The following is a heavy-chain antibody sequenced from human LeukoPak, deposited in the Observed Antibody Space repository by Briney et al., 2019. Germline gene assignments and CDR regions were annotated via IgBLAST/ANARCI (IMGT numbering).Heavy chain of an antibody. V-gene: IGHV1-2*02. D-gene: IGHD5-12*01. CDR3: ARAYSGYDFVDY. CDR1: GYTFTGYY. CDR2: INPNSGGT. Sequence: ASVKVSCKASGYTFTGYYMHWVRRAPGQGLEWMGWINPNSGGTNYAQKFQGRVTMTRDTSISTAYMELRRLRSDDTAVYYCARAYSGYDFVDYWGQGTLVTVSS. J-gene: IGHJ4*02.